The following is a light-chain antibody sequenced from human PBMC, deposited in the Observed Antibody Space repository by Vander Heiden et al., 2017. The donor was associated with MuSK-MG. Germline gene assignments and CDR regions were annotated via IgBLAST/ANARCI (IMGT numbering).Light chain of an antibody. Sequence: SYGLTQPPSVSVSSGQTASITCSGDHLGDKYVSWYQQKPGQSPVLVIDEDNKRPTGIPERFSGSNSGKTASLTVSGTQAMDEAEYYWQAWDTGTYVFGAGTKVTVL. V-gene: IGLV3-1*01. CDR3: QAWDTGTYV. CDR2: EDN. CDR1: HLGDKY. J-gene: IGLJ1*01.